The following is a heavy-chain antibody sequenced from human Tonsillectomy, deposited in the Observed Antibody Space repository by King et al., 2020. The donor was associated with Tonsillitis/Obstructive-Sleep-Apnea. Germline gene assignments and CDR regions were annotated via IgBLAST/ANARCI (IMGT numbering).Heavy chain of an antibody. CDR2: ISRIVSTI. CDR3: ASLWIQVDS. D-gene: IGHD5-18*01. Sequence: VQLVEAEGGLVQPGGSLRLSCAASGFTFSRYSINCFRQAPGKGLEWVSYISRIVSTIYSADSVKGRFTISRDNSKNSLYLQMNSLRDEDTAVYYCASLWIQVDSWGQRTLVTVSS. J-gene: IGHJ4*02. CDR1: GFTFSRYS. V-gene: IGHV3-48*02.